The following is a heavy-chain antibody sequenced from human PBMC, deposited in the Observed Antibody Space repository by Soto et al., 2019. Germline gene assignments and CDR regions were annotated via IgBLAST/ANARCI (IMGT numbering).Heavy chain of an antibody. J-gene: IGHJ4*02. V-gene: IGHV3-30*03. CDR3: ATDIHATWLLNS. CDR2: IAPDGSQI. CDR1: GFTFSSYG. D-gene: IGHD2-2*02. Sequence: GGSLRLSCAASGFTFSSYGMHWVRQAPGEGLEWVALIAPDGSQIYYADSVKGRFTISRDNSKNTLYLQMDSLRAEDTSLYLCATDIHATWLLNSWGQGTLVTVSS.